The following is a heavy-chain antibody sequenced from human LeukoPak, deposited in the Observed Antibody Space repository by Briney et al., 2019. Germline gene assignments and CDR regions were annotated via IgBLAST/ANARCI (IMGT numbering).Heavy chain of an antibody. CDR1: GFAFSSYG. CDR2: ISYDGSKI. D-gene: IGHD3-10*01. V-gene: IGHV3-30*03. CDR3: AGSYSYYFDY. J-gene: IGHJ4*02. Sequence: GGSLRLSCAASGFAFSSYGMHWVRQAPGKGLEWVSIISYDGSKIYYGDSVKGRFTISKDDSENTLYLQMNSLSAEDTAVYYCAGSYSYYFDYWGQGTLVTVSS.